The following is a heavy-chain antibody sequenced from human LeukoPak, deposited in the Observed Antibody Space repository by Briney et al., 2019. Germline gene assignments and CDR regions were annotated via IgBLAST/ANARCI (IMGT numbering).Heavy chain of an antibody. CDR3: ARDVSTWIQLWSHTYYYYYMDV. CDR2: IYYSGST. D-gene: IGHD5-18*01. J-gene: IGHJ6*03. V-gene: IGHV4-39*07. Sequence: PSETLSLTCTVSGGSISSSSYYWGWVRQPPGKGLEWIGSIYYSGSTYYNPSLKSRVTISVDTSKNQFSLKLSSVTAADTAVYYCARDVSTWIQLWSHTYYYYYMDVWGKGTTVTVSS. CDR1: GGSISSSSYY.